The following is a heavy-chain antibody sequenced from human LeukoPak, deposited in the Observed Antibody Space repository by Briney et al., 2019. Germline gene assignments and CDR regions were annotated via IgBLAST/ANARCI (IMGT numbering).Heavy chain of an antibody. Sequence: HWXXQAPGQGLEXMGWINPNSGGTNYAQKFQGRVTMTRDTSISTAYMELSSLRSEDTAVYYCARVMHVDTAMLRGAFDIWGQGTMVTVSP. CDR2: INPNSGGT. D-gene: IGHD5-18*01. CDR3: ARVMHVDTAMLRGAFDI. J-gene: IGHJ3*02. V-gene: IGHV1-2*02.